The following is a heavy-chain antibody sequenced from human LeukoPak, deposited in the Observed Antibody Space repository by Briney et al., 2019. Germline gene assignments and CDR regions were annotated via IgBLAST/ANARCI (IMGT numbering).Heavy chain of an antibody. CDR2: ISGSRTYI. J-gene: IGHJ6*03. Sequence: GGSLTLSCAASGFTFSSYSMNWVRQAPGKGLEWVTSISGSRTYIYYTDSVKTRFTTSRDNAKNSLYLQMNSLRADDTVVYHCASDRSAIEQLFVDGGYMDVRGKGAPVTVSS. V-gene: IGHV3-21*01. CDR3: ASDRSAIEQLFVDGGYMDV. CDR1: GFTFSSYS. D-gene: IGHD4-23*01.